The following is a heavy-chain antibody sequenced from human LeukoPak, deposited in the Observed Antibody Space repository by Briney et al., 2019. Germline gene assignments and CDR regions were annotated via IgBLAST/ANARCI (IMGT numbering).Heavy chain of an antibody. CDR2: MYYSGST. D-gene: IGHD1-26*01. CDR1: SVSFSGYY. J-gene: IGHJ4*02. V-gene: IGHV4-59*01. Sequence: PSETLSLTCAVYSVSFSGYYWSWIRHPPGKGLEWIGYMYYSGSTNYNPSTNYNPSLKSRVTISVDTSKNQFSLKLSSVTAADTAVYYCARDVGATPGYFDYWGQGTLVTVSS. CDR3: ARDVGATPGYFDY.